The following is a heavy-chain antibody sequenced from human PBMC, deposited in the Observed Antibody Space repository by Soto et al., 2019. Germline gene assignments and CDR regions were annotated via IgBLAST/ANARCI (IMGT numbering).Heavy chain of an antibody. CDR2: IYYSGST. CDR1: SGSISSYY. Sequence: PSETLSLTCSVSSGSISSYYWGWIRQPPGKGLEWIGSIYYSGSTYYNPSLKSRVTISVDTSKNQFSLKLSSVTAADTAVYYCARRYCSSTSCYSDYYYYYGMDVWGQGTTVTVSS. D-gene: IGHD2-2*01. J-gene: IGHJ6*02. CDR3: ARRYCSSTSCYSDYYYYYGMDV. V-gene: IGHV4-39*01.